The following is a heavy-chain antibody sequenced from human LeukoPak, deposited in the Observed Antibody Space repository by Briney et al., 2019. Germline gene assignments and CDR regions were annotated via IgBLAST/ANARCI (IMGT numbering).Heavy chain of an antibody. D-gene: IGHD5-24*01. CDR2: IASSGRNT. V-gene: IGHV3-23*01. Sequence: GGSLRLSCAASGFNSNDAAMTWVRPAPGKGLEWVSLIASSGRNTYYTDSVRGRFTISRDNSKKTLSLQMNSLRVEDTAIYYCAKDIQLSAWGRGTMVTVSS. CDR1: GFNSNDAA. CDR3: AKDIQLSA. J-gene: IGHJ3*01.